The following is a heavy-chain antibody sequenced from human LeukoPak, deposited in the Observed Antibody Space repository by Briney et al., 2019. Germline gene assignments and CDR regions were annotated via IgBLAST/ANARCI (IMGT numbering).Heavy chain of an antibody. CDR2: INPNSGGST. D-gene: IGHD5-24*01. Sequence: ASVKVSCKASGYTFTGYYMHWVRQAPGQGLEWMGWINPNSGGSTSYAQKFQGRVTMTRDTSTSTVYMELSSLRSEDTAVYYCARAPRRRDGLNFDYWGQGTLVTVSS. CDR1: GYTFTGYY. CDR3: ARAPRRRDGLNFDY. J-gene: IGHJ4*02. V-gene: IGHV1-46*01.